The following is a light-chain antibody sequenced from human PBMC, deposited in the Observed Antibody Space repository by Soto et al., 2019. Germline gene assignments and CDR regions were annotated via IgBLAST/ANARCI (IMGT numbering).Light chain of an antibody. J-gene: IGKJ2*01. CDR2: GAF. V-gene: IGKV3-20*01. CDR1: QTVNSDY. Sequence: ETVLTQSPGTVSLSPGERATLSCPTSQTVNSDYLAWYQQKPGQAPRLLIYGAFNRATGIPDRFSGSGSGTYLTLTISGLEPEDSAVYYCQHYDGSPRTFGQGTNLEI. CDR3: QHYDGSPRT.